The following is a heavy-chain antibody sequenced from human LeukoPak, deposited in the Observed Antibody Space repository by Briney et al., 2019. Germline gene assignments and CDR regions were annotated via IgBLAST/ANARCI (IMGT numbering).Heavy chain of an antibody. CDR1: GYTFISYD. J-gene: IGHJ3*01. CDR3: ARELGINAFDV. Sequence: GASVKVSCKASGYTFISYDINWVRQATGQGLEWMGWIDPNSGVTNFAQNFQGRLTMTTDTSISTAYMELSRLTSDDTTVYYCARELGINAFDVWGQGTLVTVSS. V-gene: IGHV1-2*02. D-gene: IGHD1-26*01. CDR2: IDPNSGVT.